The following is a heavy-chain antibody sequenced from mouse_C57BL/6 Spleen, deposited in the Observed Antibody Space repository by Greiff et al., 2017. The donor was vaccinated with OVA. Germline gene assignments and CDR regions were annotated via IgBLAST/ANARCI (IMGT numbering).Heavy chain of an antibody. CDR3: ARIHDGDYYAMDY. Sequence: EVQLVESGPGLVKPSQSLSLTCSVPGYSITSGYYWNWIRQFPGNKLEWMGYISYDGSNNYNPSLKNRISITRDTSKNQFFLKLNSVTTEDTATYYCARIHDGDYYAMDYWGQGTSVTVSS. V-gene: IGHV3-6*01. CDR1: GYSITSGYY. CDR2: ISYDGSN. D-gene: IGHD1-2*01. J-gene: IGHJ4*01.